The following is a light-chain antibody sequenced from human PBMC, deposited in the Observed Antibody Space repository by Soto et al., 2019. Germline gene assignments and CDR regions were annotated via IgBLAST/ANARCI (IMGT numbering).Light chain of an antibody. CDR1: HIGSKS. CDR2: YDT. CDR3: QVWDSSSDHVV. J-gene: IGLJ2*01. V-gene: IGLV3-21*04. Sequence: SYELTQPTSVSVAPGKTARITCGGNHIGSKSVHWYQQKPGQAPVLVIYYDTDRPSGIPERFSGSNSGNTATLTISWVEAGDEADYYCQVWDSSSDHVVFGGGTKLTVL.